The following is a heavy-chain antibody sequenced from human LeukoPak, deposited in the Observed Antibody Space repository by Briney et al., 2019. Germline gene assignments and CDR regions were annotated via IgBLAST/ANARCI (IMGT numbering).Heavy chain of an antibody. J-gene: IGHJ4*02. V-gene: IGHV3-11*06. CDR3: AGVYDILTGYYDY. Sequence: PGGSLRLSCAASGFIFSDHYMSWIRQAAGKGLEWVSYISSSSSYTSYADSVKGRFTISRDNAKNSLYLQMNSLRAEDTAVYYCAGVYDILTGYYDYWGQGTLVTVSS. CDR1: GFIFSDHY. CDR2: ISSSSSYT. D-gene: IGHD3-9*01.